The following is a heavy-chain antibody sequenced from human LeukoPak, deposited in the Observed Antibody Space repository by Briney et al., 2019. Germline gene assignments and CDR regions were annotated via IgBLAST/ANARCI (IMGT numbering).Heavy chain of an antibody. V-gene: IGHV3-33*01. CDR1: GFTVSSYG. D-gene: IGHD2-15*01. J-gene: IGHJ5*02. CDR3: ARDITPIDRHSDTPMGGRFDP. Sequence: TRGSLRLSCAASGFTVSSYGMHWVRQAPGKGLEWVAVIWYVGGNKYYADSVKDRFTISRDNSKNTLYLQMNSLRAEDTAVYYCARDITPIDRHSDTPMGGRFDPWGQGTLVTVSS. CDR2: IWYVGGNK.